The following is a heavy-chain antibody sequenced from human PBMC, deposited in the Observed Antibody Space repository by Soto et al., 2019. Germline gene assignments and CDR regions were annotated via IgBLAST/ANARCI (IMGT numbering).Heavy chain of an antibody. Sequence: PGGSLRLSCAASGFTFSRSAMNWVRQAPGKGLEWVSSISGSSSSIDYADSVKGRFTISRDNAKNFLYLQMNSLRVEDTAVYYCATDPFGDGDPEWFDPWGQGTLVTVSS. CDR3: ATDPFGDGDPEWFDP. J-gene: IGHJ5*02. CDR2: ISGSSSSI. CDR1: GFTFSRSA. D-gene: IGHD2-21*02. V-gene: IGHV3-21*01.